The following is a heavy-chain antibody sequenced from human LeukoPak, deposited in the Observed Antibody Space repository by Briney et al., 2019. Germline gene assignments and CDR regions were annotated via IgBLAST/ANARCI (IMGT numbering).Heavy chain of an antibody. V-gene: IGHV1-69*13. CDR1: GGTFSSYA. CDR2: IIPIFGTA. D-gene: IGHD3-22*01. Sequence: ASVKVSCTASGGTFSSYAISWVRQAPGQGLEWMGGIIPIFGTANYAQKFQGRVTITADESTSTAYMELSSLRSEDTAVYYCASHPAPTYYYDSSGYSPFDYWGQGTLVTVSS. J-gene: IGHJ4*02. CDR3: ASHPAPTYYYDSSGYSPFDY.